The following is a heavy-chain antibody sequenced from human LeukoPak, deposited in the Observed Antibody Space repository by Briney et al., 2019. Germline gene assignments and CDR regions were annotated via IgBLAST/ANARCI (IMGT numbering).Heavy chain of an antibody. CDR3: AKEKRGYSYGFADY. J-gene: IGHJ4*02. CDR1: GFTFSSYA. V-gene: IGHV3-23*01. Sequence: PGGSLRLSCAASGFTFSSYAMSWVRQAPGKGLEWVSAISGSGGSTYYADSVKGRFTISRDNSKNTLYLQMDSLRAEDTAVYYCAKEKRGYSYGFADYWGQGTLVTVSS. CDR2: ISGSGGST. D-gene: IGHD5-18*01.